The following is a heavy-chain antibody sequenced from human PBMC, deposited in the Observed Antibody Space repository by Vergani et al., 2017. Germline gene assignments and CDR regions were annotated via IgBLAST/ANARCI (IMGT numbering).Heavy chain of an antibody. J-gene: IGHJ6*02. V-gene: IGHV1-69-2*01. CDR2: VDSEDGET. CDR3: ATPQTVTTGGMEV. CDR1: GYTFTDHY. D-gene: IGHD4-17*01. Sequence: EVQLVQSGAEVKKPGATMKISCKVSGYTFTDHYMHWVKQAPGKGLEWMGLVDSEDGETIDAEKFKGRVTIAAKTSTDTAHLELSSLRSEDTAVYYCATPQTVTTGGMEVWGQGTTVIVSS.